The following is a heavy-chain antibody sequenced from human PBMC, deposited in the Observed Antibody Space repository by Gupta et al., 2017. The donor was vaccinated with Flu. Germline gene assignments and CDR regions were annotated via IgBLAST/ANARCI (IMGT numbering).Heavy chain of an antibody. CDR2: ISDRSIHI. V-gene: IGHV3-21*06. CDR3: TRGQTVVTRHFDY. Sequence: EVQLVESGGGLVKPGGSLRLSCAASGFTFSDYSMAWVRQAPGKGLDWVSIISDRSIHIFYADSVKGRFTISRDNAKNSVYLQMNSLTAEDTGVYFCTRGQTVVTRHFDYWGQGALVTVSS. D-gene: IGHD2-21*02. J-gene: IGHJ4*02. CDR1: GFTFSDYS.